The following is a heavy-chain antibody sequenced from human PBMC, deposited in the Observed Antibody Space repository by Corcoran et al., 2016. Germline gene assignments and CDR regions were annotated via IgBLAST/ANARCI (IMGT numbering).Heavy chain of an antibody. CDR1: GDSVSSHSAA. V-gene: IGHV6-1*01. CDR2: TYYRSKGYN. J-gene: IGHJ6*02. D-gene: IGHD2-15*01. Sequence: QVQLQQSGPGLVKPSQTLSLTCAISGDSVSSHSAAWNWIRQSPSRGLECLGRTYYRSKGYNDYAVSVKSRITINPDTSKNQFSLLLNYVTPEDTAVYYSARSMTPGYYGMDVWGQWTTGTVS. CDR3: ARSMTPGYYGMDV.